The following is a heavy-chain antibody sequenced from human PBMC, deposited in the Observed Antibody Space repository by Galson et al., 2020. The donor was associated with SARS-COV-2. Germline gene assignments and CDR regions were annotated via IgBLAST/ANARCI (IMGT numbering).Heavy chain of an antibody. CDR1: GGSVSSYGYH. CDR2: IFYNGNT. V-gene: IGHV4-31*03. J-gene: IGHJ4*01. CDR3: TKDWNGPLYN. Sequence: ETSETLSLTCTVSGGSVSSYGYHWCWIRQHPGKGLEWIGYIFYNGNTDYNPSLKSRVSIALDTSKNHFSLKLSSVTAADTAVYYCTKDWNGPLYNWGQGTLVTVSS. D-gene: IGHD1-1*01.